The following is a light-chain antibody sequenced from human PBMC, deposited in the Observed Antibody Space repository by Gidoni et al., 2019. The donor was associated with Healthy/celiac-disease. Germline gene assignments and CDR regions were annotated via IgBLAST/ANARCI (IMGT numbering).Light chain of an antibody. CDR2: YDS. CDR1: NMGSKS. J-gene: IGLJ3*02. CDR3: QVWDSSSDHPV. Sequence: SYVLTQPPSVSVAPGKTARITGGGNNMGSKSVHWYQQKPGQAPVLVIYYDSDRPSGIPERFSGSNSGNTATLTISRVEAGDEADYYCQVWDSSSDHPVFGGGTKLTVL. V-gene: IGLV3-21*04.